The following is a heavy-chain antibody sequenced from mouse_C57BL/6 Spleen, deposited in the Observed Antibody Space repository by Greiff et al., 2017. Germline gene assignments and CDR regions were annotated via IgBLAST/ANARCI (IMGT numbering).Heavy chain of an antibody. D-gene: IGHD2-3*01. CDR2: IHPNSGTT. J-gene: IGHJ2*01. CDR3: ARRYDGYSDY. V-gene: IGHV1-64*01. Sequence: QVQLQQPGAELVKPGASVKLSCKASGYTFTSYWMHWVKQRPGQGLEWIGMIHPNSGTTSYNQKFKGKATLTVDQSSSTAYMQLNSLTSEDSAVYYCARRYDGYSDYWGQGTTLTVSS. CDR1: GYTFTSYW.